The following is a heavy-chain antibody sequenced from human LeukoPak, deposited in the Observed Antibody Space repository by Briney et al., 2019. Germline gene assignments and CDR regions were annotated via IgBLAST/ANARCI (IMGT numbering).Heavy chain of an antibody. CDR1: GGSISSSSYY. CDR3: ARSRANVLRFLEWFGRFDP. V-gene: IGHV4-39*07. J-gene: IGHJ5*02. CDR2: IYYSGST. D-gene: IGHD3-3*01. Sequence: PSETLSLTCTVSGGSISSSSYYWGWIRQPPGKGLEWIGSIYYSGSTYYNPSLKSRVTISVDTSKNQFSLKLSSVTAADTAVYYCARSRANVLRFLEWFGRFDPWGQGTLVTVSS.